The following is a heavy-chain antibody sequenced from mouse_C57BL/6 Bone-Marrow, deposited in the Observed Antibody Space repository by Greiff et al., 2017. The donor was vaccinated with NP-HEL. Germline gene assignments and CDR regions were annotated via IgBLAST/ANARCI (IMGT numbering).Heavy chain of an antibody. V-gene: IGHV1-77*01. CDR3: ARGVYYDYPPHYAMDY. CDR2: IGPGSGST. J-gene: IGHJ4*01. Sequence: QVQLQQSGAELVKPGASVKISCKASGYTFTDYYINWVKQRPGQGLEWIGKIGPGSGSTYYNETFKGTATLTADKSSSTAYMQLSSLTSEDSAVYFCARGVYYDYPPHYAMDYWGQGTSVTVSS. D-gene: IGHD2-4*01. CDR1: GYTFTDYY.